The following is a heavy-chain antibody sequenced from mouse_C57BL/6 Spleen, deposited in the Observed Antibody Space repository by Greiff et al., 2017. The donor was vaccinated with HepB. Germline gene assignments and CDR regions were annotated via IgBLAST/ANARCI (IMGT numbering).Heavy chain of an antibody. J-gene: IGHJ2*01. Sequence: VHVKQSGPELVKPGASVKMSCKASGYTFTDYNMHWVKQSHGKSLEWIGYINPNNGGTSYNQKFKGKATLTVNKSSSTAYMELRSLTSEDSAVYYCARWKPLLLRFYFDYWGQGNTLTVSS. CDR3: ARWKPLLLRFYFDY. D-gene: IGHD1-1*01. CDR1: GYTFTDYN. CDR2: INPNNGGT. V-gene: IGHV1-22*01.